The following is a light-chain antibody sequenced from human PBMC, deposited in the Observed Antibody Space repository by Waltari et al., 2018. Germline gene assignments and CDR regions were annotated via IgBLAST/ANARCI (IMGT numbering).Light chain of an antibody. CDR1: QRDLHSNGYNY. J-gene: IGKJ2*01. CDR2: LGS. V-gene: IGKV2-28*01. Sequence: IVMTQSPLPPPVTPRDPASISFTSTQRDLHSNGYNYFDWYLQKPGQSPQLLIYLGSNRASGIPDRFSGSGSGTDFTLKISRMEAEDVGVYYCMQSVRTPYTFGQGTKVEIK. CDR3: MQSVRTPYT.